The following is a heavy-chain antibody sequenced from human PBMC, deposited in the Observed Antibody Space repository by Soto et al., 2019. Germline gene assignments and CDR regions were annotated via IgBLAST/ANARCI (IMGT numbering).Heavy chain of an antibody. V-gene: IGHV3-73*01. CDR1: GVTFSGSA. J-gene: IGHJ6*02. CDR3: TRPTDYVHFYYYYYGMDV. CDR2: IRSKANSYAT. D-gene: IGHD4-17*01. Sequence: GGSLRLSCAASGVTFSGSAMHWVRQASGKGLEWVGRIRSKANSYATAYAASVKGRFTISRDDSKNTAYLQMNSLKTEDTAVYYCTRPTDYVHFYYYYYGMDVWGQGTTVTVSS.